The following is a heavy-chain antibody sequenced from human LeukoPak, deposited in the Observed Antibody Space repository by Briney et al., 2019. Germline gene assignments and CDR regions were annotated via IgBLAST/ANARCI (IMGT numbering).Heavy chain of an antibody. CDR1: GYTFTSYD. D-gene: IGHD3-10*01. Sequence: GASVKVSCKASGYTFTSYDINWGRQATGQGLAWMGWMNPNSGNTGYAQKFQGRVTMTRNTSISTAYMELSSLRSEDTAVYYCARGARGAPSHFDYWGQGTLVTVSS. V-gene: IGHV1-8*01. J-gene: IGHJ4*02. CDR3: ARGARGAPSHFDY. CDR2: MNPNSGNT.